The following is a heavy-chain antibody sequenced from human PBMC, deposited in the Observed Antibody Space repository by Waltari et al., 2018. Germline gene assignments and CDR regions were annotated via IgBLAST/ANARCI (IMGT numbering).Heavy chain of an antibody. Sequence: QLQLQESGPGLVKPSETLSLTCTVSGGSISSSSYYWGWIRQPPGKGLEWIGSIYYSGRTYYNPSLKSRVTISVDTSKNQFSLKLSSVTAADTAVYYCASPISSWYYFDYWGQGTLVTVSS. CDR1: GGSISSSSYY. V-gene: IGHV4-39*01. CDR2: IYYSGRT. J-gene: IGHJ4*02. CDR3: ASPISSWYYFDY. D-gene: IGHD6-13*01.